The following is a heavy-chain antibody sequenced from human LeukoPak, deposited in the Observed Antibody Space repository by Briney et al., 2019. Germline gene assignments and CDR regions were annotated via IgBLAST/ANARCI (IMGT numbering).Heavy chain of an antibody. CDR1: GFTVSSYG. CDR3: AREVAAADSY. J-gene: IGHJ4*02. CDR2: IWYGGSNK. D-gene: IGHD6-13*01. V-gene: IGHV3-33*01. Sequence: GGSVRLSCAASGFTVSSYGMHWVRLAPGKGLGWVAVIWYGGSNKYYADSVQGRFNIYRDNSKNTLYLQMNSLRAEDTAVYYCAREVAAADSYWGRGTLVTVSS.